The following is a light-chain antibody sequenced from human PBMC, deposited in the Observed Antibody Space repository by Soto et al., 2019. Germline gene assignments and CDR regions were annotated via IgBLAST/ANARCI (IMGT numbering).Light chain of an antibody. Sequence: QSVLTQSPSASGTPGQRVTISCSGSSSNIGANTVNWYQQLPGTAPKLLIYVSRNRPSGVPDRFSGSKSGTSASLAITGLQTDDEADYYCQSYDSSLRLAVFGGGTKLTVL. CDR3: QSYDSSLRLAV. CDR1: SSNIGANT. J-gene: IGLJ3*02. CDR2: VSR. V-gene: IGLV1-44*01.